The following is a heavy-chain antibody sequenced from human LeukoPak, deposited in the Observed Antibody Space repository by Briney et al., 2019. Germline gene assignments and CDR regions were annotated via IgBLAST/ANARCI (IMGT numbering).Heavy chain of an antibody. V-gene: IGHV1-2*02. Sequence: VASVTVSCKASGYTFTGYYMHWVRQAPGQGLEWVGWINPNSGGTNYAQKFQGRVTMTRDTSISTAYMELSRLRSDDTAVYYCARAHGYSTQLRYYMDVWGKGTTVTVSS. CDR3: ARAHGYSTQLRYYMDV. CDR1: GYTFTGYY. J-gene: IGHJ6*03. D-gene: IGHD2-15*01. CDR2: INPNSGGT.